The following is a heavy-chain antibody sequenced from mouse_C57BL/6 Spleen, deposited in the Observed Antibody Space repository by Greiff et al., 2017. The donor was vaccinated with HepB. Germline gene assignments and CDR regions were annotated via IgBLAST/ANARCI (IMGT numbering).Heavy chain of an antibody. CDR3: ARSYYGSSYRFAY. CDR2: IYPGDGDT. CDR1: GYAFSSSW. V-gene: IGHV1-82*01. J-gene: IGHJ3*01. Sequence: QVQLKESGPELVKPGASVKISCKASGYAFSSSWMNWVKQRPGKGLEWIGRIYPGDGDTNYNGKFKGKATLTADKSSSTAYMQLSSLTSEDSAVYVCARSYYGSSYRFAYWGQGTLVTVSA. D-gene: IGHD1-1*01.